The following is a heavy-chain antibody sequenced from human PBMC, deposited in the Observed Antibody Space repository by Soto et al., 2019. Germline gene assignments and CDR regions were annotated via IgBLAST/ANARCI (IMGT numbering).Heavy chain of an antibody. D-gene: IGHD3-22*01. CDR3: AKARVYYDSSGSPLPPLDY. J-gene: IGHJ4*02. Sequence: GGSLRLSCAASGFTFSSYAMSWVRQAPGKGLEWVSAISGSGGSTYYADSVKGRFTISRDNSKNTLYLQMNSLRAEDTAVYYCAKARVYYDSSGSPLPPLDYWGQGTLVTVSS. CDR2: ISGSGGST. CDR1: GFTFSSYA. V-gene: IGHV3-23*01.